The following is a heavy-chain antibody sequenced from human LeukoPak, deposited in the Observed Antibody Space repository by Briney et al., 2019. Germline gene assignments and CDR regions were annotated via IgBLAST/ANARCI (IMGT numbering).Heavy chain of an antibody. V-gene: IGHV4-59*01. J-gene: IGHJ5*02. CDR1: GGSISSYY. D-gene: IGHD3-10*02. CDR2: IYYSGST. Sequence: SETLSLTCTVSGGSISSYYWSWIRQPPGKGLEWIGYIYYSGSTNYNPSLKSRVTISVDTSKNQFSLKLSSVTAADTAVYYCARGHSGRGGIDPWGQGTLVTVS. CDR3: ARGHSGRGGIDP.